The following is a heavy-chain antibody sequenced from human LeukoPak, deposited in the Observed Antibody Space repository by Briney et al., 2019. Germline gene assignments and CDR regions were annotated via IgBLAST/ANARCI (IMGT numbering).Heavy chain of an antibody. J-gene: IGHJ4*02. D-gene: IGHD3-10*01. CDR1: GFTFSSYS. CDR3: ARDLRTDYGSGSYYFDY. V-gene: IGHV3-21*01. Sequence: GGSLRLSCAASGFTFSSYSMNWDRQAPGKGLEWVSSISSSSSYIYYADSVKGRFTISRDNAKNSLYLQMNSLRAEDTAVYYCARDLRTDYGSGSYYFDYWGQGTLVTVSS. CDR2: ISSSSSYI.